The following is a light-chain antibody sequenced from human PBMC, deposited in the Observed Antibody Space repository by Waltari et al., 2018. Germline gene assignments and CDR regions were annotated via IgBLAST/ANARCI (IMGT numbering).Light chain of an antibody. J-gene: IGKJ4*01. Sequence: DIQMTQSPSSLSASVGDRVTITCRASQSVSSYLNWYQQKPGKAPMLLIYAASNLQSGVPSRFSGSGSGTYFTLTISSLQPEDFATYYCQQSFRTPLTFGGGTKVEIK. CDR2: AAS. CDR3: QQSFRTPLT. V-gene: IGKV1-39*01. CDR1: QSVSSY.